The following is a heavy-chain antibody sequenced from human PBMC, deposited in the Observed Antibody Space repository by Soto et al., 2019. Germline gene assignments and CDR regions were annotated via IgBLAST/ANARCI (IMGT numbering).Heavy chain of an antibody. CDR3: ARGGLYYDSRGYFDY. J-gene: IGHJ4*02. Sequence: ASVKVSCKASGYTFTTYYMHWVRQAPGQGLEWMGVINPSGGSSSYAQNFQGRVTMTRDTSASRVYMELSSLRSEDTAVYYCARGGLYYDSRGYFDYWGQGTLVTVSS. V-gene: IGHV1-46*01. D-gene: IGHD3-22*01. CDR2: INPSGGSS. CDR1: GYTFTTYY.